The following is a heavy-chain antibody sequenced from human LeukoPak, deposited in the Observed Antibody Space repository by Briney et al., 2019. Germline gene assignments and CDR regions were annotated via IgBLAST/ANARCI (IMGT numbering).Heavy chain of an antibody. CDR2: INPNSGGT. Sequence: ASVKVSCKASGYTFTGYYMHWVRQAPGQGLEWMGRINPNSGGTNYAQKFQGRVTMTRDTSISTAYMELRSLRSDDTAVYYCARDCGGDCYDFSHWFDPWGQGTLVTVSS. V-gene: IGHV1-2*06. CDR3: ARDCGGDCYDFSHWFDP. D-gene: IGHD2-21*02. CDR1: GYTFTGYY. J-gene: IGHJ5*02.